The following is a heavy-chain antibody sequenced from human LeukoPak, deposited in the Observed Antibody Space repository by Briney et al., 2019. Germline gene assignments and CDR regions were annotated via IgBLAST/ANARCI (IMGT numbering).Heavy chain of an antibody. J-gene: IGHJ4*02. CDR3: ARGGYDQEAFDY. D-gene: IGHD5-12*01. CDR1: GYTFTSYY. V-gene: IGHV1-46*01. CDR2: INPSGGST. Sequence: ASVKVSCKASGYTFTSYYMHWVRQAPGQGREWMGIINPSGGSTSYAQKFQGRVTMTRDMSTSTVYMELSSLRSEDTAVYYCARGGYDQEAFDYWGQGTLVTVSS.